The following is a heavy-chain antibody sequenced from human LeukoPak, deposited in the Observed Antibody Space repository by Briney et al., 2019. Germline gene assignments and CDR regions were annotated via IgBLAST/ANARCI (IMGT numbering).Heavy chain of an antibody. CDR1: GYTFTSYY. V-gene: IGHV1-46*01. D-gene: IGHD3-22*01. CDR3: ARDFGPYYYDSSGYSGLGY. Sequence: ASVKVSCKASGYTFTSYYMHWVRQAPGQGLEWMGIINPSGGSTSYAQKFQGRVTMTRDTSTSTVYMELSSLRSEDTAVYYCARDFGPYYYDSSGYSGLGYWGQGTLVTVSS. J-gene: IGHJ4*02. CDR2: INPSGGST.